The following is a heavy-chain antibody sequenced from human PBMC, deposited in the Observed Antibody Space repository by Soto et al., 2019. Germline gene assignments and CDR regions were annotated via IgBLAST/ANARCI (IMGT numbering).Heavy chain of an antibody. CDR1: GFTFSSYA. CDR2: ISGGGGST. J-gene: IGHJ5*02. V-gene: IGHV3-23*01. CDR3: AKDPYYYDSSRYLNWFDP. D-gene: IGHD3-22*01. Sequence: EVQLLESGGGLVQPGGSLRLSCAASGFTFSSYAMSWVRQAPGKGLEWVSAISGGGGSTYYADSVKGRFTISRDNSKNTLYLQINSLRAEDTAVYYCAKDPYYYDSSRYLNWFDPWGQGTLVTVSS.